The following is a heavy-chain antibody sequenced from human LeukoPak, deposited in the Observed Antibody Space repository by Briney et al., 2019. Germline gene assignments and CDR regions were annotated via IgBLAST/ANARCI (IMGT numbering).Heavy chain of an antibody. V-gene: IGHV3-30*02. Sequence: GGSLRLSCEVSGITFSNFAMAWVRQAPGKGLEWVAFIRCDGSNKYYADSVKGRFTISRDNSKNTLYLQINSLRAEDTAVYYCAKDFADIVVVVAANTWSNAFDIWGQGTMVTVSS. D-gene: IGHD2-15*01. CDR2: IRCDGSNK. CDR3: AKDFADIVVVVAANTWSNAFDI. J-gene: IGHJ3*02. CDR1: GITFSNFA.